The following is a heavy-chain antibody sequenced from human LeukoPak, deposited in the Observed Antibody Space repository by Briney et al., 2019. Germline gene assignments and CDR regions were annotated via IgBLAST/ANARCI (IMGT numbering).Heavy chain of an antibody. Sequence: SETLSLTCTLSGGSISSYYWSWIRQPPGKGLEWIGYFYYSGSTNYNPSLKSRVTISVDTSKNQFSLKLSSVTAADTAVYYCAASGYSYGYYYYGMDVWGQGTTVTVSS. CDR1: GGSISSYY. CDR3: AASGYSYGYYYYGMDV. V-gene: IGHV4-59*08. CDR2: FYYSGST. D-gene: IGHD5-18*01. J-gene: IGHJ6*02.